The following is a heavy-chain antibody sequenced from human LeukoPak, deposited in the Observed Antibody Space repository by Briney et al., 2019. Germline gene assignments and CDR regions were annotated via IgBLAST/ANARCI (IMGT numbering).Heavy chain of an antibody. J-gene: IGHJ4*02. D-gene: IGHD3-22*01. Sequence: GGSLRLSCAASGFTFSESWMRWVRQAPGKGLEWVANIEEGGSDKYYVAFAKGRFTISRDNTKNSLYLQMNSLRAEDTAVYYCARDRFYYDNSGYYYFDYWGRGTVVTVS. CDR3: ARDRFYYDNSGYYYFDY. CDR2: IEEGGSDK. V-gene: IGHV3-7*01. CDR1: GFTFSESW.